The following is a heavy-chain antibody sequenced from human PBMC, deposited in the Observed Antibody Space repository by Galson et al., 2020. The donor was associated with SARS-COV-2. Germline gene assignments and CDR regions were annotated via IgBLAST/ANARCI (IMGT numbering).Heavy chain of an antibody. CDR3: ARDWRVAAAGLTIVY. Sequence: GESLKISCAASGFTFSSYAMHWVRQAPGKGLEWVAVISYDGSNKYYADSVKGRFTISRDNSKNTLYLQMNSLRAEDTAVYYCARDWRVAAAGLTIVYWGQGTLVTVSS. CDR1: GFTFSSYA. J-gene: IGHJ4*02. D-gene: IGHD6-13*01. CDR2: ISYDGSNK. V-gene: IGHV3-30*04.